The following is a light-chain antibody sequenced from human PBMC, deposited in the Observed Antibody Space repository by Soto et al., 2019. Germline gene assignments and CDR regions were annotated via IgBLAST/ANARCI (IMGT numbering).Light chain of an antibody. CDR3: SSFTSSITYV. Sequence: QSVLTQPASVSGSPGQSITISCTGTSSDVGGYNSVSWYRQDPGKAPKLIIYDVTYRPSGVSNRFSGSKSGNTASLTISGLQSEDEADYHCSSFTSSITYVFGTGTKLTVL. V-gene: IGLV2-14*01. J-gene: IGLJ1*01. CDR1: SSDVGGYNS. CDR2: DVT.